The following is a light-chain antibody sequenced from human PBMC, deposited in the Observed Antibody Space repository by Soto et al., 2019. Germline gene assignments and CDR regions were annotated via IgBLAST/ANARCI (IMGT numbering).Light chain of an antibody. CDR2: AAS. Sequence: IVLPQSPGPLSLSPGERATPSCRASQSISCSYLAWYQHTPGQAPRLLIYAASSRATGIPDRFSGSGSGTDFTLTISRLEPEDFAVYYCQQYGSSSYTFGQGTQLEIK. CDR3: QQYGSSSYT. V-gene: IGKV3-20*01. CDR1: QSISCSY. J-gene: IGKJ2*01.